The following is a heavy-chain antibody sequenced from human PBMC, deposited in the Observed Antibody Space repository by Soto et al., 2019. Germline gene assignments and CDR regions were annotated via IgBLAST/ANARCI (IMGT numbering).Heavy chain of an antibody. Sequence: ASVKVSCKVSGYTLTELSMHWVRQAPGKGLEWMGGFDPEDGETIYAQKFQGRVTMTEDTSTDTAYMELSSLRSEDTAVYYCATDPGCTNGVCYDYWGQGTLVTVSS. V-gene: IGHV1-24*01. CDR1: GYTLTELS. CDR3: ATDPGCTNGVCYDY. D-gene: IGHD2-8*01. J-gene: IGHJ4*02. CDR2: FDPEDGET.